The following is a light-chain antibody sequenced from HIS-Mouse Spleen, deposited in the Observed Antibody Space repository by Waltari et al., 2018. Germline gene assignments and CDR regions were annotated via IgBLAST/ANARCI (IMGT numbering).Light chain of an antibody. J-gene: IGLJ1*01. CDR2: DVS. V-gene: IGLV2-14*03. Sequence: QSALTQPASVYGSPGHSITISCTGTRSDVGGYNSLPWYPQPPGKATKLMIYDVSNRPSGVSNRFSGSKSGNTASLTISGLQAEDEADYYCSSYTSSSTLGYVFGTGTKVTVL. CDR3: SSYTSSSTLGYV. CDR1: RSDVGGYNS.